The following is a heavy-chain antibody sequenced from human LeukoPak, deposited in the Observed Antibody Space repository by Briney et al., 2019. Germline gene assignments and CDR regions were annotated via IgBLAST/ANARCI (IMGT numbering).Heavy chain of an antibody. CDR2: ISGSGGST. CDR3: AKDELLPKTFDY. V-gene: IGHV3-23*01. J-gene: IGHJ4*02. Sequence: GGSLRLSCAASGFTFSIYAMSWVRQAPGKGLEWVSAISGSGGSTYYADSVKGRFTISRDNSKNTLYLQMNSLRAEDTAVYYCAKDELLPKTFDYWGQGTLVTVSS. D-gene: IGHD2-21*01. CDR1: GFTFSIYA.